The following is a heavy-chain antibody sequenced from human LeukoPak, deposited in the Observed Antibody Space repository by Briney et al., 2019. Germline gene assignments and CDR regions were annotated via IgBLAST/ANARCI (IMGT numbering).Heavy chain of an antibody. CDR3: ARGPPESSNSDY. CDR2: MNPNSANT. V-gene: IGHV1-8*01. D-gene: IGHD6-13*01. Sequence: ASLRISCKASGYTFTSYDINWVRQATGQGLEWMGWMNPNSANTGYAQKFQGRVTMTRNTSISTAYMELSSLRSEDTAVYYCARGPPESSNSDYWGQGTLVTVSS. CDR1: GYTFTSYD. J-gene: IGHJ4*02.